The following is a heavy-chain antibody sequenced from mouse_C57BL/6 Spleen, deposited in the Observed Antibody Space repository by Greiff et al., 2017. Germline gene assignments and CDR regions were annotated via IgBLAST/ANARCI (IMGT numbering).Heavy chain of an antibody. J-gene: IGHJ2*01. CDR1: GYSFTGYY. CDR2: IYPYNGVS. V-gene: IGHV1-31*01. Sequence: EVKLMESGPELVKPGASVKISCKASGYSFTGYYMHWVKQSHGNILDWIGYIYPYNGVSSYNQKFKGKATLTVDKSSSTAYLELRSLTSEDSAVYYCARRGANWHYFDYWGQGTTLTVSS. CDR3: ARRGANWHYFDY. D-gene: IGHD4-1*01.